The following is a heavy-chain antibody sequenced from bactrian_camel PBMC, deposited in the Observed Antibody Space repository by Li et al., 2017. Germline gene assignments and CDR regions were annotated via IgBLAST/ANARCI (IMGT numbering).Heavy chain of an antibody. D-gene: IGHD6*01. Sequence: HVQLVESGGGSVQAGGSLNLSCTATGGTFDGSDVGWYRQIPGIECELVAMWNSGGSIWEDDSVKGRFTISPDKTKNIVYLQMNSLKPEDTAIYYCAALEGMRWGVARTVVGGRPSAFVTRARGPRSPSP. V-gene: IGHV3S55*01. CDR3: AALEGMRWGVARTVVGGRPSAFVT. CDR2: WNSGGSI. CDR1: GGTFDGSD. J-gene: IGHJ6*01.